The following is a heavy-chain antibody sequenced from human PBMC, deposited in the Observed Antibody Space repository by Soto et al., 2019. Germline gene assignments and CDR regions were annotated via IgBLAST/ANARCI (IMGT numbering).Heavy chain of an antibody. D-gene: IGHD3-3*01. V-gene: IGHV4-34*01. CDR3: ARGGITIFGVVIKTFDY. J-gene: IGHJ4*02. CDR1: GGSFSGYY. CDR2: INHSGST. Sequence: SETLSLTCAVYGGSFSGYYWSWIRQPPGKGLEWIGEINHSGSTNYNPSLKSRVTISVDTSKDQFSLKLSSVTAADTAVYYCARGGITIFGVVIKTFDYWGQGTLVTVSS.